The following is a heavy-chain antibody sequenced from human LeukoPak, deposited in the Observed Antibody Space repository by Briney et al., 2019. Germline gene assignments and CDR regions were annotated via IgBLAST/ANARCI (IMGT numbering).Heavy chain of an antibody. CDR3: ARAPYYYGSGVYSKYNWFDP. V-gene: IGHV1-24*01. Sequence: ASVKVSCKVSGYTLTELSMHWVRQAPGKGLEWMGGFDPEDGETIYAQKFQGRVTMTEDTSTDTAYMELSSLRSEDTAVYYCARAPYYYGSGVYSKYNWFDPWGQGTLVTVSS. D-gene: IGHD3-10*01. J-gene: IGHJ5*02. CDR1: GYTLTELS. CDR2: FDPEDGET.